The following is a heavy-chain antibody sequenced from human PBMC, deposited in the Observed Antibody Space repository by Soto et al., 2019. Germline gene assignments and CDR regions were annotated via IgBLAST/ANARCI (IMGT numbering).Heavy chain of an antibody. Sequence: QVQLVQSGAEVKKPGASVKVSCKASGYTFTGYYMHWVRQAPGQGLEWMGWINPNSGGTNYAQKFQGRVTMTRDTSISTAYMELSRLRSDDTAVYYCARVPYYDFWSGASPRGMDVWGQGTTVTVSS. CDR1: GYTFTGYY. D-gene: IGHD3-3*01. V-gene: IGHV1-2*02. J-gene: IGHJ6*02. CDR3: ARVPYYDFWSGASPRGMDV. CDR2: INPNSGGT.